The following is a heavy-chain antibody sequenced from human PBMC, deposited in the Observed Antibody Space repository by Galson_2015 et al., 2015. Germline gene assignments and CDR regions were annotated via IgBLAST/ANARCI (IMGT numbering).Heavy chain of an antibody. Sequence: PALVKPTQTLTLTCTFSGFSLSTSGAAVGWIRQPPGKALEWLALIFWDDDNRYSPSLKSRLTITKDTSKNQVVLTMTNMDPVDTATYYCAQRRFGGFDPWGQGTLVIVSS. D-gene: IGHD3-10*01. CDR2: IFWDDDN. V-gene: IGHV2-5*02. CDR1: GFSLSTSGAA. J-gene: IGHJ5*02. CDR3: AQRRFGGFDP.